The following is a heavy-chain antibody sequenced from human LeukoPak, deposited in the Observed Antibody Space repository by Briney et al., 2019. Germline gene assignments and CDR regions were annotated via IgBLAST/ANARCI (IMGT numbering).Heavy chain of an antibody. CDR2: IIPIFGIA. Sequence: SVKVSCKASGGTFSSYAISWVRQAPGQGLEWMGRIIPIFGIANYAQKFQGRVTITADKSTSTACMELSSLRSEDTAVYYCARDQPSSDIVATIMYYFDYWGQGTLVTVSS. D-gene: IGHD5-12*01. V-gene: IGHV1-69*04. CDR1: GGTFSSYA. J-gene: IGHJ4*02. CDR3: ARDQPSSDIVATIMYYFDY.